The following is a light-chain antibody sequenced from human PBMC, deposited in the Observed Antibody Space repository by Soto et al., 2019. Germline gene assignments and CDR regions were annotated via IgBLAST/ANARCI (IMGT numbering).Light chain of an antibody. J-gene: IGKJ1*01. CDR2: AAS. Sequence: DTHMNQSQSSLYASVGGLVPSACRASQSISSYLNWYQQNTGKAPELLIYAASTLQSGVPSRVSGSGSGTDVTLTISYLQSEDFGTYYCQQFYNYPRAFGQGTKV. V-gene: IGKV1-39*01. CDR3: QQFYNYPRA. CDR1: QSISSY.